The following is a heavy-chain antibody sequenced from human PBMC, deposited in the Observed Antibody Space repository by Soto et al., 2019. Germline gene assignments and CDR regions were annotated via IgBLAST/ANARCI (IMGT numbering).Heavy chain of an antibody. CDR3: AREMIGSGSYDY. CDR2: ISGNSNYM. V-gene: IGHV3-21*01. J-gene: IGHJ4*02. Sequence: PGGSLRLSCAASGFTFSSYSMNWVRQAPGKGLEWVSSISGNSNYMYYADSVKGRFTISRDNAKNSLYLQMNSLRAEDTAVYHCAREMIGSGSYDYWGQGILVTVSS. D-gene: IGHD3-10*01. CDR1: GFTFSSYS.